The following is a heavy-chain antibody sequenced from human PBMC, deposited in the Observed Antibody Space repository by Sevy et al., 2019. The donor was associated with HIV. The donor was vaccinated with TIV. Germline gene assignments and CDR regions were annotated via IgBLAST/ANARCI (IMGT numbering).Heavy chain of an antibody. V-gene: IGHV1-2*02. CDR2: IKPFNGDT. CDR3: ATDRGSYSPFNN. CDR1: GYHFIGYF. J-gene: IGHJ4*02. Sequence: ASVKVSCKVSGYHFIGYFIHWVRQAPGQGLEWKAWIKPFNGDTKYAQIFQGRVTVTWDTSTSTAYMDLTRLLYDDTAIYYCATDRGSYSPFNNWGQGTLVTVSS. D-gene: IGHD3-10*01.